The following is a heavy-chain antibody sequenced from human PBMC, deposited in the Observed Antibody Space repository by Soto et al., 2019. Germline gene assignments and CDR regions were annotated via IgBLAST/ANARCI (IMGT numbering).Heavy chain of an antibody. D-gene: IGHD5-18*01. V-gene: IGHV1-18*01. CDR2: ISGYNGNT. Sequence: QVQLVQSGAEVKKPGASVKVSCKASGYTFSNYGISWVRQGTGQGLEWMGWISGYNGNTHYEEKVQDRIKMTTDTSTSTTYLELGSRRSAATAVYFCATAPGFGFGYSYAFAMDVWGQGTTVTVSS. CDR3: ATAPGFGFGYSYAFAMDV. J-gene: IGHJ6*02. CDR1: GYTFSNYG.